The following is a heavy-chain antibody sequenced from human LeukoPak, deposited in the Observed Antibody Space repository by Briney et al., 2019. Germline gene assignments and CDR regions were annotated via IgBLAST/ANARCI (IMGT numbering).Heavy chain of an antibody. CDR1: GFTFSSYA. D-gene: IGHD2-21*02. CDR3: AKDGCGGDCYSSHFDY. CDR2: ISGSGGST. Sequence: GGSLRLSCAASGFTFSSYAMSWVRQAPGKGLEWVSAISGSGGSTYYADSVKGRFTISRGNSKNTLYLQMNSLRAEDTAVYYCAKDGCGGDCYSSHFDYWGQGTLVTVSS. J-gene: IGHJ4*02. V-gene: IGHV3-23*01.